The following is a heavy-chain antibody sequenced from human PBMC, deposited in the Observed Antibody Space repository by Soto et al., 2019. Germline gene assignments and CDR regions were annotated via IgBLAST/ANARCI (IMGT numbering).Heavy chain of an antibody. CDR2: IYYSGPT. CDR3: ARGRNGHNYAAFDI. J-gene: IGHJ3*02. V-gene: IGHV4-59*01. CDR1: DGSSTNYY. D-gene: IGHD2-2*01. Sequence: SETLSVTCTVSDGSSTNYYSSCNRQPPGKGREWIGYIYYSGPTNYNPSLNSRVSISVDTSKNQFSLNLSSVTAADTAVYYCARGRNGHNYAAFDIWGQGTMVTVSS.